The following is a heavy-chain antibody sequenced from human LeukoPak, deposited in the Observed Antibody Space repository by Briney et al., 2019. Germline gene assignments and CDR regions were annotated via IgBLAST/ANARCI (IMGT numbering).Heavy chain of an antibody. Sequence: ASVKLSCKASGYTFTSYGISWVRQAPGQGIEWMGWINPNSGGTNYAQKFQGRVTMTRDTSISTAYMELSRLRSGDTAVYYCARVPRSGEPRDYWGQGTLVTVSS. V-gene: IGHV1-2*02. J-gene: IGHJ4*02. D-gene: IGHD1-14*01. CDR1: GYTFTSYG. CDR2: INPNSGGT. CDR3: ARVPRSGEPRDY.